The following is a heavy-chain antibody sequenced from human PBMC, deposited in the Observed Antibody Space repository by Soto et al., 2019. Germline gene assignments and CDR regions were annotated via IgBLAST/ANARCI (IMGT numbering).Heavy chain of an antibody. V-gene: IGHV1-18*01. Sequence: VASVKVSCKASGYTFTSYGISWVRQAPGQGLEWMGWISAYNGNTNYAQKLQGRVTMTTDTSTSTAYMELRSLRPDDTAVYYCARGSRREVWYNRFDPWGQGTLVTVSS. D-gene: IGHD2-21*01. J-gene: IGHJ5*02. CDR2: ISAYNGNT. CDR1: GYTFTSYG. CDR3: ARGSRREVWYNRFDP.